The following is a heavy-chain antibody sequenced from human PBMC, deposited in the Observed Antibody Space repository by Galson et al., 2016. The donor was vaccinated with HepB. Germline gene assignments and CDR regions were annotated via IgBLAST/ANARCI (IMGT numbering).Heavy chain of an antibody. CDR2: IWSDGTNN. D-gene: IGHD1-1*01. J-gene: IGHJ6*02. V-gene: IGHV3-33*01. Sequence: SLRLSCAASGFTFSDYAIHWVRQAPGKGLEWVAVIWSDGTNNYCADSVKGRFTISRDNSKNTVYLQMNSLRAEDTAVYYCARDYQLHLDVWGQGTTVTVSS. CDR1: GFTFSDYA. CDR3: ARDYQLHLDV.